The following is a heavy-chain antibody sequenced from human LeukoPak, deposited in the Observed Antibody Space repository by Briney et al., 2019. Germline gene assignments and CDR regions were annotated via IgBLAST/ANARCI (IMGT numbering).Heavy chain of an antibody. D-gene: IGHD6-19*01. Sequence: SETLSLTCSVSGGSISSSTYYWGWIRQPPGKGLEWIGSIFYSGSTYYNPSLKSRVTMSVDTSKNQFSLKLSSVTAADTAVYYCARTPVAWLGYFDLWSRGTLVTVSS. V-gene: IGHV4-39*01. J-gene: IGHJ2*01. CDR3: ARTPVAWLGYFDL. CDR1: GGSISSSTYY. CDR2: IFYSGST.